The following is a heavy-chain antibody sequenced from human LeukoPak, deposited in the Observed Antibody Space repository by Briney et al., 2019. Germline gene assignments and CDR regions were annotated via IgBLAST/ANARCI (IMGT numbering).Heavy chain of an antibody. Sequence: GASVKVSCKASGYTFTGYYIHWIRQVPGQGLEWMGWINSNSGVTKYAQKFQGRVTMTRDTSINTAYMELSGLTSDDTAVYFCARGPYYDILTGYYRAVDYWGQGTLVTVSS. V-gene: IGHV1-2*02. J-gene: IGHJ4*02. CDR1: GYTFTGYY. D-gene: IGHD3-9*01. CDR2: INSNSGVT. CDR3: ARGPYYDILTGYYRAVDY.